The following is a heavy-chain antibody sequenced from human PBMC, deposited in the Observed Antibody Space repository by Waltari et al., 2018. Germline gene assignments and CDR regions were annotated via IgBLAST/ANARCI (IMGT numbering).Heavy chain of an antibody. V-gene: IGHV4-34*02. Sequence: QVQLQQWGAGLLKPSETLSLSCAVSGGAFTAYYWSWIRQPPGKGLEWIGQINHSGFTEYNPSLTSRVTISVDTSRRQVSLTLTSLTAADTAVYFCAREGSGTWFQPDSWGQGILVTVSS. CDR3: AREGSGTWFQPDS. CDR1: GGAFTAYY. J-gene: IGHJ4*02. D-gene: IGHD6-25*01. CDR2: INHSGFT.